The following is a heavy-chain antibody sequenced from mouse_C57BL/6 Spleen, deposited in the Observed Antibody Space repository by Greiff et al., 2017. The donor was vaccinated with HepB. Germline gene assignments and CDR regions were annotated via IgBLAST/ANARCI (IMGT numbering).Heavy chain of an antibody. CDR2: INPYNGDT. D-gene: IGHD2-5*01. Sequence: VQLKESGPELVKPGDSVKISCKASGYSFTGYFMNWVMQSHGKSLEWIGRINPYNGDTFYNQKFKGKATLTVDKSSSTSHMELRSLTSEDSAVYYCARGSNKKYFDVWGTGTTVTVSS. CDR1: GYSFTGYF. V-gene: IGHV1-20*01. CDR3: ARGSNKKYFDV. J-gene: IGHJ1*03.